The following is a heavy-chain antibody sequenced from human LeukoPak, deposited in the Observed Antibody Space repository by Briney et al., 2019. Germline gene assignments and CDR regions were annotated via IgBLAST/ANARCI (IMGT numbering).Heavy chain of an antibody. J-gene: IGHJ4*02. Sequence: SETLSLTCAVSDYSISSGYYWGWIWQPPGKGLEWIGSIYHSGNTYYNPSLKSRVTISVDTPKNQFSLKLTSVTAADTAVYYCARHFYYGKYYFDYWGQGTLVTVSS. CDR1: DYSISSGYY. CDR2: IYHSGNT. D-gene: IGHD3-10*01. CDR3: ARHFYYGKYYFDY. V-gene: IGHV4-38-2*01.